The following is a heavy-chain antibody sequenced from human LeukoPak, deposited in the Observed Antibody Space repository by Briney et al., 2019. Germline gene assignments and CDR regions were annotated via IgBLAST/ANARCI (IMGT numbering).Heavy chain of an antibody. Sequence: GASVKVSCKTSGYTFTTYGISWVRQAPGQGLEWMGWISGSNGSTKYAQKVQGRVTMTTDTSTTTAYMEVRSLRSDDTAVYYCARDRDRMVQGVTALFDYWGQGTLVTVSS. CDR2: ISGSNGST. CDR3: ARDRDRMVQGVTALFDY. CDR1: GYTFTTYG. J-gene: IGHJ4*02. D-gene: IGHD3-10*01. V-gene: IGHV1-18*04.